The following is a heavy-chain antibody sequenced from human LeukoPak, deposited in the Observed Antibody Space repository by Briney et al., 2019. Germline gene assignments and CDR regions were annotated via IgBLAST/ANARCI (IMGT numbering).Heavy chain of an antibody. CDR3: ARKIEYSSSSLEYYFDY. V-gene: IGHV1-2*02. D-gene: IGHD6-6*01. CDR2: INPNSGGT. Sequence: ASVKVSCKASGYTFTGYYMHWVRQAPGQRLEWMGWINPNSGGTNYAQKFQGRVTMTRDTSISTAYMELSRLRSDDTAVYYCARKIEYSSSSLEYYFDYWGQGTLVTVSS. CDR1: GYTFTGYY. J-gene: IGHJ4*02.